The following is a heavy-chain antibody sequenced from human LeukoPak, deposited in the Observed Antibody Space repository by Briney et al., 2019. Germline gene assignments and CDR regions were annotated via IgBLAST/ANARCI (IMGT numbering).Heavy chain of an antibody. CDR1: GFPSGTYL. Sequence: GGSLRLSCAASGFPSGTYLMHWVRQAPGKGRVWVSHINSDGSSTAYADSVKGRFTISRDNAKNTLYLQMNSLRAEDTAVYYCARDRDHSFDYWGQGTLVTVSS. V-gene: IGHV3-74*03. CDR3: ARDRDHSFDY. J-gene: IGHJ4*02. CDR2: INSDGSST.